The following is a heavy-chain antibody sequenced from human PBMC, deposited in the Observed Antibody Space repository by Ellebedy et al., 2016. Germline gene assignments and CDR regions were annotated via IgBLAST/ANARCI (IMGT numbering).Heavy chain of an antibody. CDR2: IYYSGST. CDR1: GGSISSSSYY. J-gene: IGHJ4*02. CDR3: ARGDSYGSPLDY. V-gene: IGHV4-39*01. Sequence: SETLSLTCTVSGGSISSSSYYWGWIRQPPGKGLEWIGSIYYSGSTYYNPSLKSRVTISVDTSKNQFSLKLSSVTAADTAVYYCARGDSYGSPLDYWGQGTLVTVSS. D-gene: IGHD5-18*01.